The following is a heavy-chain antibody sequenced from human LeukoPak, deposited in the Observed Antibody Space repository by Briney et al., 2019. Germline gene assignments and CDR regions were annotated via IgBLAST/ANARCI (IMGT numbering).Heavy chain of an antibody. V-gene: IGHV4-34*01. Sequence: SETLSLTCAVYGGSFSGYYWSWIRQPPGKGLEWIGEINHSGSTNYNPSLKSRVTISVDTSKNQFSLKLSSVTAADTAVYYCARGLSSSWPGGWGQGTLVTVSS. CDR3: ARGLSSSWPGG. J-gene: IGHJ4*02. CDR2: INHSGST. CDR1: GGSFSGYY. D-gene: IGHD6-13*01.